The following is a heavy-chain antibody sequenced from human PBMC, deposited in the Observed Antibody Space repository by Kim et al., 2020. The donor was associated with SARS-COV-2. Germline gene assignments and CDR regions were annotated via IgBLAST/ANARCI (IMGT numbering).Heavy chain of an antibody. Sequence: GGSLRLSCAASGFTFSNAWMSWVRQAPGKGLESVGRIKSKTDGGTVDYAAPVKGRFSISRDDSKNTLDLQMNSLKTEDTAVYYSTAVTLRGVKGPDYWGQGTLVIVSS. V-gene: IGHV3-15*01. CDR1: GFTFSNAW. D-gene: IGHD3-16*01. CDR3: TAVTLRGVKGPDY. J-gene: IGHJ4*02. CDR2: IKSKTDGGTV.